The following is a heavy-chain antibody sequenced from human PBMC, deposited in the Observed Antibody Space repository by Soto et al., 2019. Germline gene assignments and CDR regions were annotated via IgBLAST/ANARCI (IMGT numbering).Heavy chain of an antibody. V-gene: IGHV3-30*04. CDR3: ARPAGPFDD. J-gene: IGHJ4*02. CDR2: VSFDGRNK. Sequence: GGSLRLSCTASGFTFRSFAMHWVRQAPGKGLEWLALVSFDGRNKYYADSVKGRFTISRDNPNSTVFLQMTGLRSEDTGVYYCARPAGPFDDWGQGTWVTVAS. CDR1: GFTFRSFA.